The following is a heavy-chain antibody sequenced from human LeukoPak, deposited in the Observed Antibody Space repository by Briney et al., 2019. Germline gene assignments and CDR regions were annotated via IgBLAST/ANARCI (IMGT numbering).Heavy chain of an antibody. CDR1: GGSFSGYY. D-gene: IGHD3-3*01. Sequence: SETLSLACAVYGGSFSGYYWSWIRQPPGKGLEWIGEINHSGSTNYNPSLKSRVTISVDTSKNQFSLKLSSVTAADTAVYYCARAHYDFWSGYYPDYWGQGTLVTVSS. CDR2: INHSGST. J-gene: IGHJ4*02. V-gene: IGHV4-34*01. CDR3: ARAHYDFWSGYYPDY.